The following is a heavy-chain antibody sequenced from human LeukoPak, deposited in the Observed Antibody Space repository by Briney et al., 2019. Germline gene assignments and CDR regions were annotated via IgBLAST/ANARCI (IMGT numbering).Heavy chain of an antibody. CDR3: ATKSAYDYRFNP. CDR1: GYTLTDLS. Sequence: ASVKVSCKVSGYTLTDLSMHWVRQAPGKGLEWMGGFDPEDGETIYAQKFQGRITMTEDTSTDTAYMELSNLRSEDTAVYYCATKSAYDYRFNPWGQGTLVTVSS. CDR2: FDPEDGET. D-gene: IGHD5-12*01. V-gene: IGHV1-24*01. J-gene: IGHJ5*02.